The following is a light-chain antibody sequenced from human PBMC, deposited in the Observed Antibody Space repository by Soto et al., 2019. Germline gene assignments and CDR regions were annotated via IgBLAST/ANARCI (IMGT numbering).Light chain of an antibody. V-gene: IGLV2-14*01. Sequence: QSALTQPASVCGSPGQSITISCIGTSSDVGGYNYVSWYQQHPGKAPKLMIYDVSNRPSGVSNRFSGSKSGNTASLTISGLQAEDEADYYCSSYTSSSTLLYVFGTGTKLTVL. J-gene: IGLJ1*01. CDR1: SSDVGGYNY. CDR3: SSYTSSSTLLYV. CDR2: DVS.